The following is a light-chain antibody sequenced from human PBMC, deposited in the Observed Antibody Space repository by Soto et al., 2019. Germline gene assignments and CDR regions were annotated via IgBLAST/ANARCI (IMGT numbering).Light chain of an antibody. CDR1: QSVLYNSNNKNY. V-gene: IGKV4-1*01. J-gene: IGKJ4*01. CDR2: GAS. Sequence: DIVMTQSPDSLAVSLGERATINCKSSQSVLYNSNNKNYFAWYQQKPGQPPKLLIYGASTRESGVPDRFSGSGSGTDFTLTISSLQAEDVAVYYCQQYYSTPLTFGGGTKVEIK. CDR3: QQYYSTPLT.